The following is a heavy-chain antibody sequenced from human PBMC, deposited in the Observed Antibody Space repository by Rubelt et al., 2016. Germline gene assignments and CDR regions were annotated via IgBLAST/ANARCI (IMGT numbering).Heavy chain of an antibody. CDR2: ISGSGGST. CDR1: GFTFSSYA. D-gene: IGHD4-17*01. J-gene: IGHJ4*02. CDR3: AKVPIRTVTSTFDY. V-gene: IGHV3-23*01. Sequence: EVQLLESGGGLVQPGGSLRLSCAASGFTFSSYAMSWVRQAPGKGLEWVSAISGSGGSTYYADSVKGRLPSAGDNSKHTLYLQMNSLRAEDTAVYYCAKVPIRTVTSTFDYWGQGTLVTVSS.